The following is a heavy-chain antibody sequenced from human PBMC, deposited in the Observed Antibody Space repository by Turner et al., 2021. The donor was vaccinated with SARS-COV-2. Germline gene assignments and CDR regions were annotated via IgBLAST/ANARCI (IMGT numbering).Heavy chain of an antibody. V-gene: IGHV3-53*04. CDR2: IYSGGST. Sequence: EVQLVESGGGLVQTGGCLRISCAASGVTVSSNYMSWVRQAPGKGLEWVSVIYSGGSTFYADSVKGRFTISRHNSKNTLYLQMNSLRAEDTAVYYCARDLLAYGMDVWGQGTTVTVSS. CDR3: ARDLLAYGMDV. J-gene: IGHJ6*02. CDR1: GVTVSSNY. D-gene: IGHD3-3*02.